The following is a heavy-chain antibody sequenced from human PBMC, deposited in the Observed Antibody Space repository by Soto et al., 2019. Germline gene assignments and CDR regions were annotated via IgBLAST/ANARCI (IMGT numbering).Heavy chain of an antibody. CDR3: ARGGDYYDSSGYLHACES. J-gene: IGHJ3*02. V-gene: IGHV1-3*01. Sequence: GASVEVSCKXSGYTFTSYAMHWVRQAPGQRLEWMGWINAGNGNTKYSQKFQGRVTITRDTSASTAYMELSSLRSEDTAVYYCARGGDYYDSSGYLHACESWDQGPMFTVSS. D-gene: IGHD3-22*01. CDR1: GYTFTSYA. CDR2: INAGNGNT.